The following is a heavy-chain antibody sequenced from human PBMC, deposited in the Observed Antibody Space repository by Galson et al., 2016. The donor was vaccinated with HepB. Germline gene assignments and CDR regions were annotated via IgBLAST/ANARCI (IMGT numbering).Heavy chain of an antibody. V-gene: IGHV2-5*01. CDR2: IFWNDET. CDR1: GFSLTTCGVA. Sequence: PALVKPTQTLTLTCSFSGFSLTTCGVAVGWIRQPPGKALEWLAVIFWNDETKYSTSLKSRLTVTKDTSKNQVVLTMTNVDPVDTATYYCAHSGYFQVGHYHYYAMDVWGEGTTVTVSS. D-gene: IGHD3-22*01. CDR3: AHSGYFQVGHYHYYAMDV. J-gene: IGHJ6*04.